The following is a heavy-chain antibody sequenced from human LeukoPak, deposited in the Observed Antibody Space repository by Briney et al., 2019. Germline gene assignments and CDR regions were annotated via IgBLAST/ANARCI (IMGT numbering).Heavy chain of an antibody. D-gene: IGHD6-13*01. V-gene: IGHV3-74*01. J-gene: IGHJ5*02. Sequence: GGSLRLSCAASGFTFSNYWMHWVRQAPGKGLVWVSRNADSVKGRFTISRDNAKNALYLQMNSLRAEDTAIYYCVRDLQRHYLGVAVAGRRRWFDPWGQGTLVTVSS. CDR1: GFTFSNYW. CDR3: VRDLQRHYLGVAVAGRRRWFDP.